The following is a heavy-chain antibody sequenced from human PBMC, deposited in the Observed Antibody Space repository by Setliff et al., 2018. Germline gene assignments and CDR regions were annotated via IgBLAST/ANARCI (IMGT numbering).Heavy chain of an antibody. J-gene: IGHJ4*02. Sequence: SETLSLTCTVSGGSITSGGYYWNWIRHLPGKGLKWVGYINSSGRTYYNPSLKSRIIISADASKNQFSLRLTSVTAADTALYYCARHGGGTPYYYESRGFDSWGQGTQVTVSS. D-gene: IGHD3-22*01. CDR2: INSSGRT. CDR3: ARHGGGTPYYYESRGFDS. V-gene: IGHV4-31*03. CDR1: GGSITSGGYY.